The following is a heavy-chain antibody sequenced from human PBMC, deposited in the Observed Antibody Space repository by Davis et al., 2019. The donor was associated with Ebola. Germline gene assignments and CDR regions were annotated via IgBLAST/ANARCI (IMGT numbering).Heavy chain of an antibody. D-gene: IGHD2-15*01. V-gene: IGHV3-21*01. CDR2: ISSSSSYI. CDR3: ARGVVVAADYYYYGMDV. J-gene: IGHJ6*02. CDR1: GFTFSSYS. Sequence: GESLKISCAASGFTFSSYSMNWVRQAPGKGLEWVSSISSSSSYIYYADSVKGRFTISRDNAKNSLYLQMNSLRAEDTAVYYCARGVVVAADYYYYGMDVWGQGTTVTVSS.